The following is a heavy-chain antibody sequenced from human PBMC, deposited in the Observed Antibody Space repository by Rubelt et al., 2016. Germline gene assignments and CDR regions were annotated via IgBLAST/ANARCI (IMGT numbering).Heavy chain of an antibody. J-gene: IGHJ4*02. D-gene: IGHD4-17*01. Sequence: QLLLQESGPGLVKPSETLSLTCTVSGASISSSSYYWGWVRQPPGKGLEWIANIYYSGTTYYNPSLKSRVTISGDTSKSQFSLKLSSVTAADTAVYYWATGTTVTTGLAYWGQGTLGTVSS. CDR3: ATGTTVTTGLAY. CDR2: IYYSGTT. V-gene: IGHV4-39*01. CDR1: GASISSSSYY.